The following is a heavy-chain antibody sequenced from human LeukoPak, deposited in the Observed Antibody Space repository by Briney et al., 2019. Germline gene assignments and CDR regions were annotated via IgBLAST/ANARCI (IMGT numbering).Heavy chain of an antibody. CDR1: GFTVISYS. V-gene: IGHV3-30*02. Sequence: GGSLRLSCAASGFTVISYSIHWVRQAPGKGLEWVAFIWYDGSNKYYADSVKGRFTISRDNSKNTVYLQMNSLRAEDTAVYYCAKHGLPLVVISAPLGYWGQGTLVTVA. CDR2: IWYDGSNK. CDR3: AKHGLPLVVISAPLGY. D-gene: IGHD2-15*01. J-gene: IGHJ4*02.